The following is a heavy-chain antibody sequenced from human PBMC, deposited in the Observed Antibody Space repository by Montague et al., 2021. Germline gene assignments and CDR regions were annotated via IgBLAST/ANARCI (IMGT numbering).Heavy chain of an antibody. CDR2: IYDSGST. V-gene: IGHV4-31*03. Sequence: TLSLTCSVSGGSISSGDFYWSWIRQHPGKGPEWIGSIYDSGSTNYNPSLKSRLTLSRDTSKNQVSLRLTSVTAAETAVYYCARSGGYCSGGRCDSCDYWGQGTLVTVSS. CDR3: ARSGGYCSGGRCDSCDY. J-gene: IGHJ4*02. CDR1: GGSISSGDFY. D-gene: IGHD2-15*01.